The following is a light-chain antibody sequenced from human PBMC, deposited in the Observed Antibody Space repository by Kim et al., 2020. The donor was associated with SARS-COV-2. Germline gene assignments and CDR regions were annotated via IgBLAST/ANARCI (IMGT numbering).Light chain of an antibody. V-gene: IGKV1-9*01. CDR3: QHVHNCAHN. CDR2: AAS. Sequence: IQLTQSPSSLSASVGDRVTITCRASQDIGRYLAWYQQKPLKAPRLLIYAASTLQNAVPSRFGGSGSGTEFTLTICSLQPGGLGSLFFQHVHNCAHNFGPGT. CDR1: QDIGRY. J-gene: IGKJ3*01.